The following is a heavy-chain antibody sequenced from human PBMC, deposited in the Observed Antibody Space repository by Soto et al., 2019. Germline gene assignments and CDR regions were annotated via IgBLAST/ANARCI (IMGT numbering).Heavy chain of an antibody. Sequence: PGGSLRLSCAASGFTFSSYGMHWVRQAPGKGLEWVAVISYDGSNKYYADSVKGRFTISRDNSKNTLYLQMNSLKASDTAMYYCARHGFGEFDYYYGMDVWGQGTTVTVSS. CDR1: GFTFSSYG. V-gene: IGHV3-30*03. CDR2: ISYDGSNK. J-gene: IGHJ6*02. CDR3: ARHGFGEFDYYYGMDV. D-gene: IGHD3-10*01.